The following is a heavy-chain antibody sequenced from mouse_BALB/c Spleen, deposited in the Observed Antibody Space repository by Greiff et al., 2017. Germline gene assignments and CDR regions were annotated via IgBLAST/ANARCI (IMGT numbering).Heavy chain of an antibody. Sequence: EVQLQQSGPELMKPGASVKISCKASGYSFTSYYMHWVKQSHGKSLEWIGYIDPFNGGTSYNQKFKGKATLTVDKSSSTAYMHLSSLTSEDSAVYYCAREDYGNYFAYWGQGTLVTVSA. D-gene: IGHD2-1*01. CDR1: GYSFTSYY. J-gene: IGHJ3*01. CDR2: IDPFNGGT. CDR3: AREDYGNYFAY. V-gene: IGHV1-28*01.